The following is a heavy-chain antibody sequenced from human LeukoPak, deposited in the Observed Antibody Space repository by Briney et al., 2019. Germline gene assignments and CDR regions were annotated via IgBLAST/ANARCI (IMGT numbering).Heavy chain of an antibody. J-gene: IGHJ4*02. CDR3: ARQNFYDSSAYYGLYYFDY. CDR2: IYYSGSA. V-gene: IGHV4-59*08. D-gene: IGHD3-22*01. Sequence: SETLSLTCTVSGGSISDYYWGWIRQPPGKGLEWIAYIYYSGSANYNPSLQSRVTISVDTSKNQFSLKLNSVTAADTAVYYCARQNFYDSSAYYGLYYFDYWGQGTLVTVSS. CDR1: GGSISDYY.